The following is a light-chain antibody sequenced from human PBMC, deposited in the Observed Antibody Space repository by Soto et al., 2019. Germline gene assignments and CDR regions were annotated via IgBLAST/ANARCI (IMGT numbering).Light chain of an antibody. CDR1: QGISDD. V-gene: IGKV1-6*01. Sequence: AIQMTQSPSSLSASVGDSVTITCRASQGISDDLGWYQQKPGKAPKLLIYAASSLERGVPSRFSGSGSGTDFTLTISSLQPEDFATYYCHQYGSSPQAFGPGTKVDIK. CDR2: AAS. J-gene: IGKJ3*01. CDR3: HQYGSSPQA.